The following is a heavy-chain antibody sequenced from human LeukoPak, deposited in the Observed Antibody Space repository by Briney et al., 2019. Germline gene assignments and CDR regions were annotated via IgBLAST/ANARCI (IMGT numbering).Heavy chain of an antibody. V-gene: IGHV1-69*01. D-gene: IGHD3-22*01. Sequence: SVKVSCKASGGTFSSYAISWVRQAPGQGLEWMGGIIPIFGTANYAQKFQGRVTITADESTSTAYMELSSLRSEDTAEYYCAAPRTYYYDSSGYFDYWGQGTLVTVSS. CDR3: AAPRTYYYDSSGYFDY. CDR1: GGTFSSYA. CDR2: IIPIFGTA. J-gene: IGHJ4*02.